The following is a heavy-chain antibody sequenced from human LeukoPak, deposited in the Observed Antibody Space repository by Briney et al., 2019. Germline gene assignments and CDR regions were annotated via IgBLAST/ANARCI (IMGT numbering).Heavy chain of an antibody. Sequence: SETLSLTCAVYGGSFSGYYWSWIRQPPGKGLEWIGEINHSGSTNYNPSLKSRVTISVDTSKNQFCLKLSSVTAADTAVYYCARHYYGSGSYYYYYYMDVWGKGTTVTISS. D-gene: IGHD3-10*01. J-gene: IGHJ6*03. CDR2: INHSGST. CDR1: GGSFSGYY. CDR3: ARHYYGSGSYYYYYYMDV. V-gene: IGHV4-34*01.